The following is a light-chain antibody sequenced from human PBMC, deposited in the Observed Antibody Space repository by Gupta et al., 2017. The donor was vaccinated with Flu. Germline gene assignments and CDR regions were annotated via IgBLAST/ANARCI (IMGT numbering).Light chain of an antibody. Sequence: QSALTQPASVSGSPGQSITISCTGTSSDIGGYNYVSWYQQYTGKVPKLMIYEVSNRPSGVSNRFSASKSGNTASLSISGLQAEDEADYYCMSYTSSSTHVFGAGTKVTVL. J-gene: IGLJ1*01. CDR2: EVS. V-gene: IGLV2-14*01. CDR3: MSYTSSSTHV. CDR1: SSDIGGYNY.